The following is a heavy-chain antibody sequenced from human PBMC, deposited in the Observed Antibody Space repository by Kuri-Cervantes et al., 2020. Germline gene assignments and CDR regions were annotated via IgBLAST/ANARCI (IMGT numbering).Heavy chain of an antibody. CDR3: ASSPVYYYGMDV. CDR1: GYTFTSYY. V-gene: IGHV1-46*01. J-gene: IGHJ6*02. Sequence: ASVKVSCKASGYTFTSYYMHWVRQAPGQGLEWMGIINPSGGSTSYAQKFQGRVTMTRDTSTSTVYMELSSLKSEDTAVYYCASSPVYYYGMDVWGQGTTVTVSS. CDR2: INPSGGST.